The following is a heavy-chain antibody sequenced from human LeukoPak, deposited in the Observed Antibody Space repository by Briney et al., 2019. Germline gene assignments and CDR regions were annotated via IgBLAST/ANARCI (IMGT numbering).Heavy chain of an antibody. CDR1: GFTFSSYA. D-gene: IGHD3-9*01. Sequence: GGSLRLSCTASGFTFSSYAMHWVRQAPGKGLEWVAFIRNYGSDKNYADSVKGRFTISRDNSKNTLYLQMNSLKTEDTAVYFCAKDTYYDILTGDDDAFDIWGQGTMVTVSS. J-gene: IGHJ3*02. CDR2: IRNYGSDK. CDR3: AKDTYYDILTGDDDAFDI. V-gene: IGHV3-30*02.